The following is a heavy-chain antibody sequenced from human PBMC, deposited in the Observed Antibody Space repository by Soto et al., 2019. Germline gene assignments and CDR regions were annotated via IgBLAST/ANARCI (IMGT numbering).Heavy chain of an antibody. CDR1: VYSFTSYW. CDR2: IDPSDSYT. CDR3: ARMNYGGNSP. V-gene: IGHV5-10-1*01. J-gene: IGHJ5*02. D-gene: IGHD4-17*01. Sequence: GESLKISCKGSVYSFTSYWISWVRQMPGKGLEWVGRIDPSDSYTNYSPSFQGHVTISADKSIRTAYLQWSSLKASDTAMYYCARMNYGGNSPWGQGTLVTVSS.